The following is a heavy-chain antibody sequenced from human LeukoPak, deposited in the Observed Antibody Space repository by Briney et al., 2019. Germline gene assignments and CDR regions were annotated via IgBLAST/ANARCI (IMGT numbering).Heavy chain of an antibody. Sequence: GASVKASCKASGYTLTSYYMHWVRRAAGQGLGWLGIINPSGGSTGYAQKLQGRVTMTRETSPSSVYMELSSRSSEDTAVYYCARAPTMGSYDYWGQGTLVTVSS. V-gene: IGHV1-46*01. CDR2: INPSGGST. J-gene: IGHJ4*02. CDR3: ARAPTMGSYDY. CDR1: GYTLTSYY. D-gene: IGHD2-8*01.